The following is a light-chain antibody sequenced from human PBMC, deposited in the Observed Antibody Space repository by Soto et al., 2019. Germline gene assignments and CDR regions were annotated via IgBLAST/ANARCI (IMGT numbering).Light chain of an antibody. V-gene: IGKV3-11*01. CDR3: QRRSKWPPRVT. Sequence: EIVRTHSPASLSVSPGDRSAFSCRASQSVSSNLAWCQQKPGQAPRLLIYDASNRATGIPARFSGSGSGTDFEITTRILEPEDFAVYYCQRRSKWPPRVTFGRGTRLQI. J-gene: IGKJ5*01. CDR1: QSVSSN. CDR2: DAS.